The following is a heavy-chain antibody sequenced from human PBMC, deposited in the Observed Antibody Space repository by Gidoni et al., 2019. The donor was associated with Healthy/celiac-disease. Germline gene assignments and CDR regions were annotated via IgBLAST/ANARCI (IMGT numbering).Heavy chain of an antibody. CDR1: GFPFDDYA. CDR3: AKDGYGDYDGAFDI. CDR2: ISWNSGSI. D-gene: IGHD4-17*01. Sequence: EVQLVESGGGLVQPGRSLILSCAASGFPFDDYAMHWVRQAPGKGMEWVAGISWNSGSIGYADSVKGRFTISRDNAKNSLYLQMNSLRAEDTALYYCAKDGYGDYDGAFDIWGQGTMVTVSS. V-gene: IGHV3-9*01. J-gene: IGHJ3*02.